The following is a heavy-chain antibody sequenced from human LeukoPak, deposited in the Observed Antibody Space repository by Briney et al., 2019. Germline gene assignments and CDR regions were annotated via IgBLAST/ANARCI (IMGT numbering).Heavy chain of an antibody. V-gene: IGHV2-5*02. CDR1: GFSLSTSGVG. CDR3: AHRQRGYSYGPTAGVFDY. J-gene: IGHJ4*02. CDR2: IYWDDDK. Sequence: SGPTLVNPTQTLTLTCTFSGFSLSTSGVGVGWIRQPPGKALEGLALIYWDDDKRYSPSLKSRLTIAKDTSKNQVVLTMTNMDPVDTATYYCAHRQRGYSYGPTAGVFDYWGQGTLVTVSS. D-gene: IGHD5-18*01.